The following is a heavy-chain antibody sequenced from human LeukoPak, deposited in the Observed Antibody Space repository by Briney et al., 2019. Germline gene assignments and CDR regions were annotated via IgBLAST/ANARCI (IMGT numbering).Heavy chain of an antibody. D-gene: IGHD3-22*01. V-gene: IGHV4-59*01. Sequence: SETLSLTCTASGGSISSYYWSWIRQPPGKGLEWIGYIYYSGSTNYNPSLKSRISISVDTSKNQFSLKLSSVTAADTAVYYCAREKLNYYDSSAYSDWGQGILVTVSS. CDR3: AREKLNYYDSSAYSD. CDR1: GGSISSYY. J-gene: IGHJ4*02. CDR2: IYYSGST.